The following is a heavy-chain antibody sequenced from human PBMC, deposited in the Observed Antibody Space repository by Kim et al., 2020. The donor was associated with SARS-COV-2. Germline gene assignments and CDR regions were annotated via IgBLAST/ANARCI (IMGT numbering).Heavy chain of an antibody. CDR3: TRVGYFDWLPPDY. CDR2: IRSKAYGGTT. Sequence: GGSLRLSCTASGFTFGDYAMSWVRQAPGKGLEWVGFIRSKAYGGTTEYAASVKGRFTISRDDSKSIAYLQMNSLKTEDTAVYYCTRVGYFDWLPPDYWGQGTLVTVSS. J-gene: IGHJ4*02. D-gene: IGHD3-9*01. V-gene: IGHV3-49*04. CDR1: GFTFGDYA.